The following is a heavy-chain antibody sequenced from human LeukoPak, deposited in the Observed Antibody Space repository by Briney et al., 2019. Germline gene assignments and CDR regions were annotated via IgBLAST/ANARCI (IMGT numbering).Heavy chain of an antibody. CDR3: AKNHASSGYYFFDY. CDR2: SSGSGGST. CDR1: GFTFSSCA. J-gene: IGHJ4*02. V-gene: IGHV3-23*01. D-gene: IGHD3-22*01. Sequence: PGGSLRLSCAASGFTFSSCAMSWVRQAPGKGLELFSASSGSGGSTFYADSLKGRFTISRDNSKNTLYLQMNSLRAEDTAVYYCAKNHASSGYYFFDYWGQGTLVTVSS.